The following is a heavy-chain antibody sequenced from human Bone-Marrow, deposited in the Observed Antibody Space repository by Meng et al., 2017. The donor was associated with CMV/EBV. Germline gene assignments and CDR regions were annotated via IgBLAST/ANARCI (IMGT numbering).Heavy chain of an antibody. D-gene: IGHD3-10*01. CDR1: GYTFTSYD. CDR3: ARGRSKGVFTMVRGPRPGMDV. Sequence: ASVKVSCKASGYTFTSYDINWVRQATGQGLEWMGWMNPNSGNAGYAQKFKGRDTMTRNTSISTAYMELSSLRSEDTAVYYCARGRSKGVFTMVRGPRPGMDVWGQGTTVTVSS. CDR2: MNPNSGNA. J-gene: IGHJ6*01. V-gene: IGHV1-8*01.